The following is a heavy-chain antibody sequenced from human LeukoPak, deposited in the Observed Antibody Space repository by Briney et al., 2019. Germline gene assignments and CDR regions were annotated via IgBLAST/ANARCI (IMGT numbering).Heavy chain of an antibody. CDR3: ARGGAIIQWELLDY. CDR2: INADGSST. V-gene: IGHV3-74*01. Sequence: GGSLRLSCAASGFSFSSYWMHWVRQAPGKGLVWVSLINADGSSTTYADSVKGRFTISRDNVKNTLYLQMNSLRAEDTAVYYCARGGAIIQWELLDYWGQGTLVTVSS. CDR1: GFSFSSYW. D-gene: IGHD1-26*01. J-gene: IGHJ4*02.